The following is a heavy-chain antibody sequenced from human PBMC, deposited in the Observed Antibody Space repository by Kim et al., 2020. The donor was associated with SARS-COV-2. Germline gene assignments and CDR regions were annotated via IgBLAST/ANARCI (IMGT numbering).Heavy chain of an antibody. D-gene: IGHD7-27*01. J-gene: IGHJ5*02. Sequence: YEDSVKGRFTISRDNSKNTLYLQMSSLRAEDTAVYYCAKDPLGWPNWFDPWGQGTLVTVSS. CDR3: AKDPLGWPNWFDP. V-gene: IGHV3-23*01.